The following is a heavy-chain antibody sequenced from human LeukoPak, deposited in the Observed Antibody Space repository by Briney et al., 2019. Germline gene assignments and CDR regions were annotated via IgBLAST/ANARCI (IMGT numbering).Heavy chain of an antibody. J-gene: IGHJ4*02. Sequence: PSETLSLTCTVSGGSISSYYWSWIRQPPGKGLEWIGYSYYSGSTNYNPSLKSRVTMSVDTSKNQFSLKLSSVTAADTAVYYCARSSAARPHYYFDYWGQGTLVTVSS. CDR3: ARSSAARPHYYFDY. CDR2: SYYSGST. D-gene: IGHD6-6*01. CDR1: GGSISSYY. V-gene: IGHV4-59*12.